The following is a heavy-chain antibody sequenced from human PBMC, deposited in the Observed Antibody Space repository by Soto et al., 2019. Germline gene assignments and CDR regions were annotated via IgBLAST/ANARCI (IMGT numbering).Heavy chain of an antibody. V-gene: IGHV1-8*01. Sequence: QVQLVPSGAEVKKPGASVKVSCKASGYPFPSYDFHWVRPATGQGLGGMGWMNPNSGNTAYAQKFQGRVTMTRNTSISTAYMELSSLRSEDTAVYCSAREGRGGTSDYWGQGTLVTVSS. CDR2: MNPNSGNT. D-gene: IGHD1-7*01. J-gene: IGHJ4*02. CDR3: AREGRGGTSDY. CDR1: GYPFPSYD.